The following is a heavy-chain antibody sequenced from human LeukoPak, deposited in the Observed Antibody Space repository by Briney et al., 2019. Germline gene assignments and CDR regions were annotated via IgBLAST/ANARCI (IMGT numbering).Heavy chain of an antibody. D-gene: IGHD4-11*01. J-gene: IGHJ4*02. V-gene: IGHV1-69*02. CDR1: GGTFSSYT. CDR2: IIPILGIA. CDR3: ARGATMTTVMNFDY. Sequence: GSPVKVSCKASGGTFSSYTISWVRQAPGQGLEWMGRIIPILGIANYAQKFQGRVTITADKSTSTAYMELSSLRSEDTAVYYCARGATMTTVMNFDYWGQGTLVTVSS.